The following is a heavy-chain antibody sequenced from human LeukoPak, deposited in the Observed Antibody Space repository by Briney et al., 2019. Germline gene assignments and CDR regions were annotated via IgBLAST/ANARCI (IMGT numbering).Heavy chain of an antibody. J-gene: IGHJ4*02. CDR3: AKGTWDFDY. CDR2: IRYDGSDK. D-gene: IGHD1-26*01. CDR1: GFTFSNHG. Sequence: SGGSLRLSCEASGFTFSNHGMHWVRQAPGRGLEWVAFIRYDGSDKYYADSVKGRFTISRDTSKNTLYLQMNSLRVEDTALYYCAKGTWDFDYWGQGTLVIVSS. V-gene: IGHV3-30*02.